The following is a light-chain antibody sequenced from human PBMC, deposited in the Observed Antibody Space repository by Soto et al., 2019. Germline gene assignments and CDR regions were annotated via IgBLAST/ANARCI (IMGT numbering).Light chain of an antibody. CDR3: QVWDSSSDHVV. CDR1: NIGSKS. V-gene: IGLV3-21*04. J-gene: IGLJ2*01. CDR2: YDS. Sequence: SYELTQPPSVSVAPGKTARITCGENNIGSKSVHWYQQKPGQAPVLVIYYDSDRPSGIPERFSGSNSGNTATLTISRVEAGDEADYYCQVWDSSSDHVVFGGGTNSPS.